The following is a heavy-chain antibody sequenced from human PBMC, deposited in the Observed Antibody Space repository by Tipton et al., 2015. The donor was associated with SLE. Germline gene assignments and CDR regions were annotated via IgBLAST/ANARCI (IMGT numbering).Heavy chain of an antibody. CDR1: GGAISSHY. D-gene: IGHD3-16*01. V-gene: IGHV4-59*11. CDR3: ARDLGGITDY. J-gene: IGHJ4*02. CDR2: NYYRRSI. Sequence: TLSLTCNVSGGAISSHYWTWIRQPPGMGLEFIGYNYYRRSINYNPSLKSRVTISVDTSKNQFSLNLRSVTAADMAVYYCARDLGGITDYWGQGTPVTVSS.